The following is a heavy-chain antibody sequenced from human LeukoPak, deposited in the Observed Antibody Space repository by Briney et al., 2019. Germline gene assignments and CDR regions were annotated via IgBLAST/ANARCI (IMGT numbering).Heavy chain of an antibody. V-gene: IGHV3-30-3*01. CDR1: GFTFSSYA. J-gene: IGHJ4*02. CDR2: ISYDGSNK. Sequence: GRSLSLSCAASGFTFSSYAMHWARQAPGKGLEWVAVISYDGSNKYYADSVKGRFTISSDNSTNTLYLQLTSLRAEDTAVYYCATVSPTSLWFGELGQGSADYWGQGTLVTVSS. D-gene: IGHD3-10*01. CDR3: ATVSPTSLWFGELGQGSADY.